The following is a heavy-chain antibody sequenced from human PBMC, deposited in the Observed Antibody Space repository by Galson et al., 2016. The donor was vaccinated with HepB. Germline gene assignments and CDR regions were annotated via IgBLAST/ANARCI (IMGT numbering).Heavy chain of an antibody. J-gene: IGHJ4*02. Sequence: QSGAEVKKPGESLKISCKGSRNTFTDHWIGWVCQRPGKGLEWMGIIYPGDSDTRYSPSFQGQVTISADKSSRYAYLQWSSLKASDTAMYYCVRRGDGSDFDLWGQGTLVTVSS. CDR2: IYPGDSDT. V-gene: IGHV5-51*01. CDR3: VRRGDGSDFDL. D-gene: IGHD5-24*01. CDR1: RNTFTDHW.